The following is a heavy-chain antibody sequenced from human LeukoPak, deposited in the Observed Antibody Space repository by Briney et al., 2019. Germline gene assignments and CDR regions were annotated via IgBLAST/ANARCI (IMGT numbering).Heavy chain of an antibody. D-gene: IGHD6-6*01. CDR3: ARGVSSSSALDY. CDR1: GFTFSSYV. Sequence: GGSLRLSCAASGFTFSSYVMSWVRQAPGKGLEWVSSISSSPSYIYYADSVKGRFTISRDNAKNSLSLQMNSLRAEDTAVYYCARGVSSSSALDYWGQGTLVTVSS. J-gene: IGHJ4*02. V-gene: IGHV3-21*01. CDR2: ISSSPSYI.